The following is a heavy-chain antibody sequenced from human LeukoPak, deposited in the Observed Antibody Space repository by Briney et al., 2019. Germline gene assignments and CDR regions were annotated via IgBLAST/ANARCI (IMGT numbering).Heavy chain of an antibody. CDR3: ARRGLYNWFDP. J-gene: IGHJ5*02. V-gene: IGHV4-59*12. D-gene: IGHD2-8*01. CDR2: ISYSGST. CDR1: GGSISPYF. Sequence: SETLSLTCTVSGGSISPYFWSWIRQPPGKGLEWIGYISYSGSTNYNPSLKSRVTISVDTSKNQFSLKLSSVTAADTAVYYCARRGLYNWFDPWGQGTLVTVSS.